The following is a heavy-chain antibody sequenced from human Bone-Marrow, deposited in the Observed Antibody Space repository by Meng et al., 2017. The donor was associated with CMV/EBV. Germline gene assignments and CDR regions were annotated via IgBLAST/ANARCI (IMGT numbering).Heavy chain of an antibody. V-gene: IGHV3-48*04. CDR1: GFTFSSYT. CDR2: ISSSGRAV. J-gene: IGHJ4*02. D-gene: IGHD3-22*01. Sequence: GESLKISRTASGFTFSSYTMNWVRQPPGKGLEWVSYISSSGRAVHYADPLRVRFTVSRDNAKNSLYLQMNSLRADDTAVYYCARSLFDSNDPFDYWGQGAVVTVSS. CDR3: ARSLFDSNDPFDY.